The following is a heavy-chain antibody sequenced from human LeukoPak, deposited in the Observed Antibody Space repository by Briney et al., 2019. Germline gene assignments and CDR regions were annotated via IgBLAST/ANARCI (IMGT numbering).Heavy chain of an antibody. CDR3: AREEYSSGWYAGKWFDP. V-gene: IGHV1-46*01. J-gene: IGHJ5*02. CDR1: GYTFTGYY. CDR2: INPSGDST. Sequence: GASVKVSCKASGYTFTGYYMHWVRQAPGQGLEWMGIINPSGDSTSYAQKFQGRVTMTRDTSTSTVYMELSSLRSEDTAVYYCAREEYSSGWYAGKWFDPRGQGTLVTVSS. D-gene: IGHD6-19*01.